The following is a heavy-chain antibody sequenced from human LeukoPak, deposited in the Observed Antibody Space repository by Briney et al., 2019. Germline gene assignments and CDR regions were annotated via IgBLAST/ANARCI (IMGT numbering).Heavy chain of an antibody. V-gene: IGHV1-3*01. J-gene: IGHJ4*02. Sequence: ASVKVSCKASGYTFTNYAIHWMRQAPGQRLEWMGWINVANGNAKYSQNFQGRVTITRDTSASTAYMELRSLRSDDTAMYYCARESHETREDYWGQGTLVTVSS. CDR2: INVANGNA. CDR1: GYTFTNYA. D-gene: IGHD1-1*01. CDR3: ARESHETREDY.